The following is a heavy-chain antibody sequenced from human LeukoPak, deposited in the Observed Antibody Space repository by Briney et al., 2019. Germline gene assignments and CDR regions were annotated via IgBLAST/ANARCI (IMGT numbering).Heavy chain of an antibody. Sequence: GSVKVSCKASGYTFTGYYMHWVRQAPGQGLEWMGWINPNSGGTNYAQKFQGRVTMTRDTSISTAYMELSRLRSDDTAVYYCARDGGRRDGHIANWFDPWGQGTLVTVSS. CDR3: ARDGGRRDGHIANWFDP. CDR2: INPNSGGT. J-gene: IGHJ5*02. V-gene: IGHV1-2*02. D-gene: IGHD5-24*01. CDR1: GYTFTGYY.